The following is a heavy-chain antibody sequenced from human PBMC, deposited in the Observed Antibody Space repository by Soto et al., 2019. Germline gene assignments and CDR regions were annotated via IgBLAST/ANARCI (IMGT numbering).Heavy chain of an antibody. CDR3: AKGSFYDILTAFAV. J-gene: IGHJ6*02. Sequence: PGGSLRLSCAASGFTFSSYGMHWVRQAPGKGLEWVAVISYDGSNKYYADSGKGRFTISRDNSKNTLYLQMNSLRAEDTAVYSCAKGSFYDILTAFAVWGQGTTVTVSS. CDR1: GFTFSSYG. D-gene: IGHD3-9*01. CDR2: ISYDGSNK. V-gene: IGHV3-30*18.